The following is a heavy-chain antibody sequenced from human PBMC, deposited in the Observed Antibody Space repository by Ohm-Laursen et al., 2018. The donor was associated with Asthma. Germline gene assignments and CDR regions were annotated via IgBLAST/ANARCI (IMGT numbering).Heavy chain of an antibody. J-gene: IGHJ4*02. V-gene: IGHV3-48*02. CDR2: ISSSSSTI. CDR1: GFTFSSYS. CDR3: ARNAIAVAWGDYFDY. D-gene: IGHD6-19*01. Sequence: SLRLSCAASGFTFSSYSMNWVRQAPGKGLEWVSYISSSSSTIYYADSVKGRFTISRDNAKNSLYLQMNSLRDEDTAVYYCARNAIAVAWGDYFDYWGQGTLVTVSS.